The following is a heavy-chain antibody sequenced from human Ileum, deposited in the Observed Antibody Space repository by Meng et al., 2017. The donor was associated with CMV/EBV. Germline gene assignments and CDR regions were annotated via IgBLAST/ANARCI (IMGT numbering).Heavy chain of an antibody. J-gene: IGHJ6*02. CDR1: GFTFSSYW. D-gene: IGHD1-26*01. CDR3: ARGGSGNDMDV. V-gene: IGHV3-74*01. CDR2: INSDGSNT. Sequence: SCAASGFTFSSYWMHWVRQAPGKGLVWVSRINSDGSNTRYADSVKGRFTISRDNAENTLYLQMNSLRAEDTAFYYCARGGSGNDMDVWGQGTTVTVSS.